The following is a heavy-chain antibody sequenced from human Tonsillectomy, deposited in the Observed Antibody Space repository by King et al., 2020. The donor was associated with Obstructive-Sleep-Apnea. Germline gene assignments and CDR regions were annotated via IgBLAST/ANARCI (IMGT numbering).Heavy chain of an antibody. CDR3: AKDRSSSWPKNRDY. J-gene: IGHJ4*02. V-gene: IGHV3-30*02. CDR2: IRYDGSNK. CDR1: GFTFSSYG. Sequence: VQLVESGGGVVQPGGSLRLSCAASGFTFSSYGMHWVRQAPGKGLEWVAFIRYDGSNKYYADSVKGRFTISRDNSKNTLYLQMNSLRAEDTAVYYCAKDRSSSWPKNRDYWGQGTLVTVSS. D-gene: IGHD6-13*01.